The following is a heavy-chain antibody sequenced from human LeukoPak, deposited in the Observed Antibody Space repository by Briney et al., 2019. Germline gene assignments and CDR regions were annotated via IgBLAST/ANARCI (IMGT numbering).Heavy chain of an antibody. D-gene: IGHD6-13*01. CDR2: IDPNSGGT. J-gene: IGHJ4*02. CDR1: GYTFTDYY. V-gene: IGHV1-2*02. CDR3: ARQKAAAGHFDY. Sequence: ASVKVSCKASGYTFTDYYIHWVRQAPGQGLEWMGWIDPNSGGTNYAQKFQGRVTMTRDTSISSAYMDLSRLRYDDTAVYYCARQKAAAGHFDYWGQGTLVTVSP.